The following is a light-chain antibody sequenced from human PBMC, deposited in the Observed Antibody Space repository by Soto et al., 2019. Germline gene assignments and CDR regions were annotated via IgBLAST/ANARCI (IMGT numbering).Light chain of an antibody. J-gene: IGLJ1*01. CDR3: CSYAGSYSYV. CDR2: DVS. CDR1: SSDVGGYNY. V-gene: IGLV2-11*01. Sequence: QSALTQPRSVSGSPGQSVTISCTGTSSDVGGYNYVSWYQQHPGKAPKLMIFDVSKRPSGVPDRFSGSKSGNTASLTISGLLAEEEADYYCCSYAGSYSYVFGTGTKVTVL.